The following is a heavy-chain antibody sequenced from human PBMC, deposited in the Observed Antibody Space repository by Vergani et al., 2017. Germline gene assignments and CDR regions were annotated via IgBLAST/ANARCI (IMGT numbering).Heavy chain of an antibody. CDR1: GFTFSSYA. D-gene: IGHD5-18*01. V-gene: IGHV3-23*01. CDR3: AKDRGYSYGYFDL. Sequence: EVQLLESGGGLVQPGGSLRLSCVASGFTFSSYAMSWVRQAPGKGLEWVSVISGSGGSTYYADSVKGRFTISRDNSKNTLYLQMNSLRAEDTAVYYCAKDRGYSYGYFDLWGRGTLVTVSS. CDR2: ISGSGGST. J-gene: IGHJ2*01.